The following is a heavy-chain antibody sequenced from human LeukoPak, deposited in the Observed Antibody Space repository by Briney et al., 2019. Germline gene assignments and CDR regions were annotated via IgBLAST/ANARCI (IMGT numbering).Heavy chain of an antibody. CDR2: ISYGGSNK. CDR1: GFTFSSYG. D-gene: IGHD6-13*01. Sequence: PGRSLRLSCAASGFTFSSYGMHWVRQAPGKGLEWVAVISYGGSNKHYADSVKGRFNISRDNSKNTLYLKMNSLRAEDTAVYYCASSLPRYSSSWYLFNYWGQGTLVTVFS. V-gene: IGHV3-30*03. CDR3: ASSLPRYSSSWYLFNY. J-gene: IGHJ4*02.